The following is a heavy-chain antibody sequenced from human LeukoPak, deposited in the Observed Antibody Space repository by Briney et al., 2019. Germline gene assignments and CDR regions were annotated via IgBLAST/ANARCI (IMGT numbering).Heavy chain of an antibody. Sequence: SETLSLTCTVSGGSISSYYWSWIRQPPGKGLEWIGYIYYSGGTNYNPSLKSRVTISVDTSKNQFSLKLSSVTAADTAVYYCARVTGYMIEDYFDYWGQGTLVTVSS. V-gene: IGHV4-59*01. J-gene: IGHJ4*02. CDR2: IYYSGGT. CDR3: ARVTGYMIEDYFDY. CDR1: GGSISSYY. D-gene: IGHD3-9*01.